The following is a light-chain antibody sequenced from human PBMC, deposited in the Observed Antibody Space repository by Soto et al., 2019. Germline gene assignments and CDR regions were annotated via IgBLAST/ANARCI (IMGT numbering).Light chain of an antibody. CDR3: LLSYSDARQV. Sequence: QTVVTQEPSLTVSPGGTVTLTCGSSTGAVTSDHHPYWFQQTAGQAPRTLIYDTTNKHSWTPARFSGSLLGDKAALTLSGAQPEDEADYYCLLSYSDARQVFGGGTKLTVL. CDR2: DTT. J-gene: IGLJ2*01. V-gene: IGLV7-46*01. CDR1: TGAVTSDHH.